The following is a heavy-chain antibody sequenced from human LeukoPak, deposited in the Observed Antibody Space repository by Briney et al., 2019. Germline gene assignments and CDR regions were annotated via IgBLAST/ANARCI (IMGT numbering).Heavy chain of an antibody. J-gene: IGHJ1*01. D-gene: IGHD6-19*01. CDR3: ARKGSSPYSSGWYRGSRAEYFQH. CDR1: GGSFSGYY. V-gene: IGHV4-34*01. Sequence: KSSETLSLTCAVYGGSFSGYYWSWIRQPPGKGLEWIGEINHSGSTNYNPSLKSRVTISVDTSKNQFALKLSSLTAADTAVYYCARKGSSPYSSGWYRGSRAEYFQHWGQGTLVTVSS. CDR2: INHSGST.